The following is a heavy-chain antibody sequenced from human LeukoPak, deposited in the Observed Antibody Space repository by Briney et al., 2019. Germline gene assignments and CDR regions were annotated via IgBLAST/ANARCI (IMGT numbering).Heavy chain of an antibody. Sequence: SETLSLTCTVSGGSISNYYWSWIRQPPGKGLEWIGYTSYSGTTNYNPSLKRRVVISLDTSKNQFSLKLTSVTAADTAVYYCARDGPLTMFGGGYMVAWGRGTTVTVSS. CDR1: GGSISNYY. J-gene: IGHJ6*03. CDR3: ARDGPLTMFGGGYMVA. V-gene: IGHV4-59*01. CDR2: TSYSGTT. D-gene: IGHD3-3*01.